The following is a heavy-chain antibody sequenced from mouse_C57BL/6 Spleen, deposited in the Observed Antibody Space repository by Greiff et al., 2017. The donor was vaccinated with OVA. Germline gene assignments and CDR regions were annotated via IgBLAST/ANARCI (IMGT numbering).Heavy chain of an antibody. CDR3: ARATTASYYFDY. CDR1: GYTFTSYW. J-gene: IGHJ2*01. Sequence: QVQLQQPGAELVMPGASVKLSCKASGYTFTSYWMHWVKQRPGQGLEWIGEIDPSDSYTNYNRKFKGKSTLTVDKSSSTAYMQLSSLTSEDSAVYYCARATTASYYFDYWGQGTTLTVSS. V-gene: IGHV1-69*01. D-gene: IGHD1-2*01. CDR2: IDPSDSYT.